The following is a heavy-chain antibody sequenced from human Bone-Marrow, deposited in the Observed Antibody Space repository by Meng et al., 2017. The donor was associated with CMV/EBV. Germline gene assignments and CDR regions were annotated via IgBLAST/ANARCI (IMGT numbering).Heavy chain of an antibody. Sequence: GYSFTSYWIGWGRQMPGQGLEWMGIIYPCDSDTRYSPSFQGQVTISADKSISTAYLQWSSLKASDTAMYYCARIYDSSGYFGGQFDYWGQGTLVTVSS. V-gene: IGHV5-51*01. CDR2: IYPCDSDT. D-gene: IGHD3-22*01. J-gene: IGHJ4*02. CDR3: ARIYDSSGYFGGQFDY. CDR1: GYSFTSYW.